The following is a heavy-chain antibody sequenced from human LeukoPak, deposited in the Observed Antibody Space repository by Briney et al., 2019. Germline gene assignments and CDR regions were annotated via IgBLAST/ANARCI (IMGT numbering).Heavy chain of an antibody. D-gene: IGHD3-22*01. J-gene: IGHJ3*02. Sequence: GGSLRLSCAASGFTFSSYSMNWIRQAPGKGLEWVSYISSSGSTIYYADSVKGRFTISRDNAKNSLYLQMNSLRAEDTAVYYCAGDEGETYYYDSSGYYGAFDIWGQGTMVTVSS. CDR1: GFTFSSYS. CDR3: AGDEGETYYYDSSGYYGAFDI. CDR2: ISSSGSTI. V-gene: IGHV3-48*04.